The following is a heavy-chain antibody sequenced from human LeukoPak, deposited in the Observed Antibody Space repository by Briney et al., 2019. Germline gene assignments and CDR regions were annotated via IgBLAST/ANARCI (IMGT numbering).Heavy chain of an antibody. Sequence: SETLSLTCTVSGGSISRYYWSWIRQPAGKGLEWIGRIYSGGSTTYNPSLKSRVTMSIDTSKNQFSLKLSFVTAADTAVYYCARDSGTTGEVKFDPWGQGALVTVSS. CDR3: ARDSGTTGEVKFDP. D-gene: IGHD3-10*01. J-gene: IGHJ5*02. CDR1: GGSISRYY. CDR2: IYSGGST. V-gene: IGHV4-4*07.